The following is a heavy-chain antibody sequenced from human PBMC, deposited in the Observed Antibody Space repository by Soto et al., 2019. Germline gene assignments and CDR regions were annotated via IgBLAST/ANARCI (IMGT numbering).Heavy chain of an antibody. Sequence: SETLSLTCTVSGGSISSSSYYWGWIRQPPGKGLEWIGSIYYSGSTYYNPSLKSRVTISVDTSKNQFSLKLSSVTAADTAVYYCARNPSGIAVAGTRPDYWGQRTLVTVSS. CDR1: GGSISSSSYY. J-gene: IGHJ4*02. D-gene: IGHD6-19*01. CDR2: IYYSGST. CDR3: ARNPSGIAVAGTRPDY. V-gene: IGHV4-39*01.